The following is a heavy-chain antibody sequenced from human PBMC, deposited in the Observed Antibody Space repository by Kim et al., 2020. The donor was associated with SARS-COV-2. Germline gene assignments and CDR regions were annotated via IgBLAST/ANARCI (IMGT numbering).Heavy chain of an antibody. CDR1: GFTFGDYA. CDR3: AKDIKKRLLEWLSIGPPAY. Sequence: GGSLRLSCVASGFTFGDYAMHWVRQAPGKGLEWVSGISWNSGSIVYADSVKGRFTISRDNAKNSLYLQMNSLRAEDTALYYCAKDIKKRLLEWLSIGPPAYWGQGTLVTLSS. D-gene: IGHD3-3*01. CDR2: ISWNSGSI. J-gene: IGHJ4*02. V-gene: IGHV3-9*01.